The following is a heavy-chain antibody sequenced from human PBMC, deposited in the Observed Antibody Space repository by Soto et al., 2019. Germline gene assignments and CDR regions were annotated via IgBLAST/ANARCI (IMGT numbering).Heavy chain of an antibody. CDR1: GFTFSGSA. D-gene: IGHD1-26*01. V-gene: IGHV3-73*02. Sequence: EVQLVESGGGLVQPGGSLKLSCAASGFTFSGSAMHWVRQASGKGLEWVGRIRSKANSYATAYAASVKGRFTISRDDSKNTAYLQMNSLKTEATAVYYCTRLGGSYSWGQGTLVTVSS. CDR2: IRSKANSYAT. J-gene: IGHJ4*02. CDR3: TRLGGSYS.